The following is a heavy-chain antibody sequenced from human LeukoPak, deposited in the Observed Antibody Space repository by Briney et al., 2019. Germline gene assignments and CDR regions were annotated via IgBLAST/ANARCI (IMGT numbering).Heavy chain of an antibody. J-gene: IGHJ3*01. CDR2: VYTSGST. D-gene: IGHD6-19*01. CDR3: ARSGSSGPPPL. Sequence: KASETLSLTCTVSGGSISSGSYYWSWIRQPAGKGLEWIGRVYTSGSTNYNPSLKSRVTVSVDTSKNQFSLRLTSVTAADTAVYYCARSGSSGPPPLWGQGTMVTVSS. CDR1: GGSISSGSYY. V-gene: IGHV4-61*02.